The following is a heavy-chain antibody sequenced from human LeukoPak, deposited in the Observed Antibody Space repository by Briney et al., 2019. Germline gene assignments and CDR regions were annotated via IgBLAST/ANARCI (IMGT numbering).Heavy chain of an antibody. V-gene: IGHV3-48*01. CDR2: ISSSGSPI. CDR3: ARETSTWYPMDS. J-gene: IGHJ4*02. Sequence: GRSLRLSCAASGFTLSDFSMNWVRQAPGKGLEWVSYISSSGSPIYYADSLKGRFTISRDTAKNSLYLQINSLRAEDTAVYYCARETSTWYPMDSWGQGTLVTVSS. D-gene: IGHD6-13*01. CDR1: GFTLSDFS.